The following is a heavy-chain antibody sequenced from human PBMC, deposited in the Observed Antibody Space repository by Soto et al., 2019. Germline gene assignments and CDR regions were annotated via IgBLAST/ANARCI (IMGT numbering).Heavy chain of an antibody. CDR3: ATYRKFFQI. J-gene: IGHJ3*02. CDR1: GGSLSSGDYY. CDR2: IFYSGST. Sequence: SETLSLTWTVSGGSLSSGDYYWNWVRQRPGKGLEWIGNIFYSGSTYYNPSLMSRLTIAVDTSKNHFSLNLTSVTAADTAVYYCATYRKFFQIWGQGTKVTVS. V-gene: IGHV4-30-4*08.